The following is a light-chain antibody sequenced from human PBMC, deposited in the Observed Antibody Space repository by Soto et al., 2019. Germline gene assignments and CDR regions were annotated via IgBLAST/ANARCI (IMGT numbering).Light chain of an antibody. J-gene: IGLJ1*01. CDR3: CSYADSSRIYV. V-gene: IGLV2-23*01. Sequence: QSALTQPASVSGSPGQSITISCTGTSSDVGSYNLVSWYQQHPGKAPKLMIYEGSKRPSGISNRVSGSKSGNTASLTISGLQAEDEAEYYCCSYADSSRIYVFGSGTKLTVL. CDR1: SSDVGSYNL. CDR2: EGS.